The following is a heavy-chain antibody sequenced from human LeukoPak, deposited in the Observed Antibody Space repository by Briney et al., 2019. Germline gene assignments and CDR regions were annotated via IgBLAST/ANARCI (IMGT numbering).Heavy chain of an antibody. Sequence: GGSLRLSCAASGFTFSSYAMSWVRQAPGKGLEWVSAISGSGGGTYYADSVKGRFTISRDNSKNTLYLQMNSLRAEDTAVYYCAKDPAAAIFDGLGGVFDYWGQGTLVTVSS. CDR3: AKDPAAAIFDGLGGVFDY. CDR2: ISGSGGGT. D-gene: IGHD3-9*01. J-gene: IGHJ4*02. V-gene: IGHV3-23*01. CDR1: GFTFSSYA.